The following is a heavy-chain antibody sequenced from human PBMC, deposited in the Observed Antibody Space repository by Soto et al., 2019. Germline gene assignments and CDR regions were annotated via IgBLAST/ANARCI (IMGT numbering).Heavy chain of an antibody. Sequence: RGSLRISCASSVFTFSIYAMHWVRQAPGKGLEWVAVISYDGSNKYYADSVKGRFTISRDNSKNTLYLQMNSLRAEDTAVYYCARTMYSSSWYGAFDIWGQGTMVTVSS. J-gene: IGHJ3*02. D-gene: IGHD6-13*01. CDR3: ARTMYSSSWYGAFDI. V-gene: IGHV3-30-3*01. CDR1: VFTFSIYA. CDR2: ISYDGSNK.